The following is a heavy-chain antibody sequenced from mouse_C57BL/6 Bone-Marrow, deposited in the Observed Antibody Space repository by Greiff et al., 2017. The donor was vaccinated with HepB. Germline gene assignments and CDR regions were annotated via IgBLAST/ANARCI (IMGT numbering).Heavy chain of an antibody. CDR1: GYTFTSYW. CDR2: IYPGSGST. CDR3: ARRRGYSNYYYAMDY. Sequence: QVQLQQPGAELVKPGASVKMSCKASGYTFTSYWITWVKQRPGQGLEWIGDIYPGSGSTNYNEKFKSKATLTVDTSSSTAYMQLSSLTSADSAVYYCARRRGYSNYYYAMDYWGQGTSVTVSS. D-gene: IGHD2-5*01. V-gene: IGHV1-55*01. J-gene: IGHJ4*01.